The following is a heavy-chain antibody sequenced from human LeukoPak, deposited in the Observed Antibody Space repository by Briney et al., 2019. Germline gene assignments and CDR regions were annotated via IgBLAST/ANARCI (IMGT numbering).Heavy chain of an antibody. Sequence: ASVKVSCKASGYTCTGYYMHWVRQAPGQGLEWMGWINPNSGGTNYAQKFQGRVTMTRDTSISTAYMELSRLRSDDTAVYYCAREGAVAGKLLYWGQGTLVTVSS. J-gene: IGHJ4*02. V-gene: IGHV1-2*02. CDR3: AREGAVAGKLLY. CDR1: GYTCTGYY. CDR2: INPNSGGT. D-gene: IGHD6-19*01.